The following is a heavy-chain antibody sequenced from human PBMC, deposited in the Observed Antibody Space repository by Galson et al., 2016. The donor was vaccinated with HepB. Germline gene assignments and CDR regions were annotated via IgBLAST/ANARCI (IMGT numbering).Heavy chain of an antibody. CDR1: EFSFTTYG. Sequence: SLRLSCAASEFSFTTYGMHWVRQVPGKGLEWVATIWFNGREKYYSDSVKGRFSISRDNSKNTVNLEMRGLRADDTGVYYCARDKQERVLRPNRYWFGMDVWGQGTLVTVSS. CDR3: ARDKQERVLRPNRYWFGMDV. J-gene: IGHJ4*02. V-gene: IGHV3-33*01. D-gene: IGHD2-8*02. CDR2: IWFNGREK.